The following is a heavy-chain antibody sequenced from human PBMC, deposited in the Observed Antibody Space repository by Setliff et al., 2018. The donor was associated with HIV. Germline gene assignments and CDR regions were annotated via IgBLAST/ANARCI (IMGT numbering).Heavy chain of an antibody. D-gene: IGHD6-19*01. CDR2: IIPILGTP. J-gene: IGHJ6*02. V-gene: IGHV1-69*04. Sequence: GASVKVSCKASGVTFSSYAFTWVRQVPGQGLEWMGRIIPILGTPNYAQTFQGRVTITADKSTSTVYMELSSLRSEDTAMYYCARDRDQWLASYSYYGMDVWGQGTTVTV. CDR1: GVTFSSYA. CDR3: ARDRDQWLASYSYYGMDV.